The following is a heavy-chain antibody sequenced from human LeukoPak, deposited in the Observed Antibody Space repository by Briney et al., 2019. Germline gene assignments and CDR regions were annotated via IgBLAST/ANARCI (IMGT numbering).Heavy chain of an antibody. Sequence: GGSLRLSCTASGFTFGDYSLSWVRQAPEKGLEWVGFIRRKGYGGTTEYAPSVKGRFIISRDDSKSTAYLQMSSLKTEDTAVYYCTRDHDFWSGPFDVWGKGTTVTVSS. D-gene: IGHD3-3*01. CDR3: TRDHDFWSGPFDV. V-gene: IGHV3-49*04. CDR1: GFTFGDYS. CDR2: IRRKGYGGTT. J-gene: IGHJ6*04.